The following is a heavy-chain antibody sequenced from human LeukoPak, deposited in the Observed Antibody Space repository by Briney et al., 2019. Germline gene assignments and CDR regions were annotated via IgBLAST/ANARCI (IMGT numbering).Heavy chain of an antibody. V-gene: IGHV1-3*01. D-gene: IGHD3-22*01. J-gene: IGHJ5*02. Sequence: GASVKVSCKASGYTFTSYAMHWVRQAPGQRLEWMGWINAGNGNTKYSQKFQGRVTITRDMSTSTAYMELSSLRSEDTAVYYCAAVNSSPASGLDPWGQGTLVTVSS. CDR1: GYTFTSYA. CDR3: AAVNSSPASGLDP. CDR2: INAGNGNT.